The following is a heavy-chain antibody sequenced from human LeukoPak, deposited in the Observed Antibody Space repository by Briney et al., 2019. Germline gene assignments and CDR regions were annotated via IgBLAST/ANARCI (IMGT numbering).Heavy chain of an antibody. CDR2: IRQSRHDV. V-gene: IGHV3-11*06. CDR1: GFRFSDSY. Sequence: GESLRLSCVVSGFRFSDSYMTWLRQTPGKGLESLAYIRQSRHDVYYADSVKGRFNIPRENARTCLCLQMNSLGPDDMAVYYCSTDPRLLAYWGHGTLVSVSS. D-gene: IGHD3-10*01. J-gene: IGHJ4*01. CDR3: STDPRLLAY.